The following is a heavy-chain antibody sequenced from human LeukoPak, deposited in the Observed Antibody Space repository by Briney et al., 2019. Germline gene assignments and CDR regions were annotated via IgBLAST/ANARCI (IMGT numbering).Heavy chain of an antibody. V-gene: IGHV3-21*01. CDR2: ISSSSSYI. J-gene: IGHJ4*02. CDR1: GFTFSSYR. Sequence: GGSLRLSCAASGFTFSSYRMNWVRQAPGKGLEWVSSISSSSSYIYYADSVKGRFTISRDNAKNSLYLQMNSLRAEDTAVYYCARDMGYYDSSGSFDYWGQGTLVTVSS. CDR3: ARDMGYYDSSGSFDY. D-gene: IGHD3-22*01.